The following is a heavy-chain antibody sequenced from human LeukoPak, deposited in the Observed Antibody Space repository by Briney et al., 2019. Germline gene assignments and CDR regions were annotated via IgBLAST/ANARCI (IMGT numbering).Heavy chain of an antibody. CDR1: GYTFTSYY. V-gene: IGHV1-46*01. D-gene: IGHD3-22*01. CDR3: ARTPRSYYYDSSDSVWFDP. J-gene: IGHJ5*02. CDR2: INSSDGST. Sequence: ASVKVSCKASGYTFTSYYMHWLRQAPRQRLEWMGIINSSDGSTSYAQKFQGRVTMTRDTSTSTVYMELSSLRSEDTAVYYCARTPRSYYYDSSDSVWFDPWGQGTLVTVSS.